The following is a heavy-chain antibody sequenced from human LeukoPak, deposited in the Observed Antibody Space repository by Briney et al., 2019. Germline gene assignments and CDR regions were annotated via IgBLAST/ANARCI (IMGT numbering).Heavy chain of an antibody. CDR3: ARGSPSKWELPNRNWFDP. D-gene: IGHD1-26*01. CDR1: GYTFTSYY. V-gene: IGHV1-46*01. J-gene: IGHJ5*02. CDR2: INPSGGST. Sequence: GASVKVSCKASGYTFTSYYMRWVRQAPGQGLEWMGIINPSGGSTSYAQKFQGRVTMTRDTSTSTVYMELSSLRSEDTAVYYCARGSPSKWELPNRNWFDPWGQGTLVTVSS.